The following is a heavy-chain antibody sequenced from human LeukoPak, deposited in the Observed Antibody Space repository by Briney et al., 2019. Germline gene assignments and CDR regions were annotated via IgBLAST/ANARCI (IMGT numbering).Heavy chain of an antibody. Sequence: GASAKVSCKASGYTFTSYAISWVRQAPGQGPEWMGWINMYNGNTNYAQKLQGRVTMTTDTSTSTAYMELRSLRSDDTAVYYCARVVGNYVWGSYRPEGCFDSWGQGTLVTVSS. CDR3: ARVVGNYVWGSYRPEGCFDS. V-gene: IGHV1-18*01. J-gene: IGHJ4*02. CDR2: INMYNGNT. CDR1: GYTFTSYA. D-gene: IGHD3-16*02.